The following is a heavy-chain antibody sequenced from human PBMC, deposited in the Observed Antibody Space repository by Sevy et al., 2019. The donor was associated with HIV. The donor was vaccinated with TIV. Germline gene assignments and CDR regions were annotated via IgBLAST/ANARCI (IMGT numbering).Heavy chain of an antibody. Sequence: GGSLRLSCAASGFTFSSYAMRWVRQAPGKGLEWVSLISESGGNTYYADSVRGRFTISRDNSKNTLYLQMNSLRAEDTAVYYCARKLAALPNYYYGMDVWGQRTTVTVSS. CDR3: ARKLAALPNYYYGMDV. D-gene: IGHD6-6*01. V-gene: IGHV3-23*01. CDR1: GFTFSSYA. CDR2: ISESGGNT. J-gene: IGHJ6*02.